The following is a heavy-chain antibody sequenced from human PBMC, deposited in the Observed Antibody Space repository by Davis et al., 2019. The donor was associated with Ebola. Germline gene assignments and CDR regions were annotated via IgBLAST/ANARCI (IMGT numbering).Heavy chain of an antibody. V-gene: IGHV4-38-2*01. CDR2: IYHDGRT. D-gene: IGHD2-15*01. J-gene: IGHJ4*02. CDR3: ARRVAYFDY. CDR1: GYSISSGYY. Sequence: PSETLSLTCAVSGYSISSGYYWGWIRQPPGKGLEWIGTIYHDGRTYYKPSLKSRVSISIDTSKNQFSLKLTSVTAADTAVYYCARRVAYFDYWGQGTLVTVSS.